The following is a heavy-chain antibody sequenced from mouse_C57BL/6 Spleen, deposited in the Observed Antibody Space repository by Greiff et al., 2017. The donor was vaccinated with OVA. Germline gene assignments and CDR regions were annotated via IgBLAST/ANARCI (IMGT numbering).Heavy chain of an antibody. V-gene: IGHV5-6*02. CDR2: ISSGGSYT. J-gene: IGHJ2*01. Sequence: DVKLVESGGDLVKPGGSLKLSCAASGFTFSSYGMSWVRQTPDKRLEWVATISSGGSYTYYPDSVKGRFTISRDNAKNTLYLQMSSLKSEDTAMYYCARHELGSLDYWGQGTTLTVSS. CDR3: ARHELGSLDY. D-gene: IGHD4-1*01. CDR1: GFTFSSYG.